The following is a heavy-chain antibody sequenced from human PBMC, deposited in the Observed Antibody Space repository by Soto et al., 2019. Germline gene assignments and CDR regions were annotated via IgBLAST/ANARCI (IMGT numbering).Heavy chain of an antibody. J-gene: IGHJ6*02. CDR1: GFTFSSYA. V-gene: IGHV3-30-3*01. Sequence: GGSLRLSCAASGFTFSSYAMHWVRQAPGKGLEWVAVISYDGSNKYYADSVKGRFTISRDNSKSTLYLQMNSLRAEDTAVYYCARDRGGYDYYYGMDVWGQGTTVTVSS. CDR3: ARDRGGYDYYYGMDV. D-gene: IGHD5-12*01. CDR2: ISYDGSNK.